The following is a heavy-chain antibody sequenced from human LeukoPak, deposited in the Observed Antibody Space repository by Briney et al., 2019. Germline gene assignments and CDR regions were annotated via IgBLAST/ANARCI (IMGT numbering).Heavy chain of an antibody. D-gene: IGHD4-17*01. CDR2: IIPIFGTA. Sequence: SVKVSCKASGGTFSSYAISWVRQAPGQGLEWMGGIIPIFGTANYAQKFQGRVTVTADESTSTAYMELSSLRSEDTAVYYCARGRPYGDWIDYWGQGTLVTVSS. V-gene: IGHV1-69*13. J-gene: IGHJ4*02. CDR1: GGTFSSYA. CDR3: ARGRPYGDWIDY.